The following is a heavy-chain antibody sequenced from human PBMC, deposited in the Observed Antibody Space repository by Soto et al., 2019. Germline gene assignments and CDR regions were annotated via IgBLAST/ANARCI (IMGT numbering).Heavy chain of an antibody. Sequence: PSQTLSLTCAISGDSVSSKSAAWHWIRQSPSRGLEWLGRTYYRSKWSSNYAVSVRSRITINPDTSKNQFSLQLRSVTPDDTAMYYCARTGDYLVDSWGQGTLVTVS. CDR1: GDSVSSKSAA. CDR3: ARTGDYLVDS. J-gene: IGHJ5*01. CDR2: TYYRSKWSS. V-gene: IGHV6-1*01. D-gene: IGHD7-27*01.